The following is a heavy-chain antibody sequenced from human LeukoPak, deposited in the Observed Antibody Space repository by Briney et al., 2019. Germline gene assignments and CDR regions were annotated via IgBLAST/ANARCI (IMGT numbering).Heavy chain of an antibody. CDR3: ATTPPRWLRQLGFDY. Sequence: ASVEVSCKVSGYTLTELSMHWVRQAPGKGLEWMGGFDPEDGETIYAQKFQGRVTMTEDTSTDTAYMELSSLRSEDTAVYYCATTPPRWLRQLGFDYWGQGTLVTVSS. V-gene: IGHV1-24*01. CDR1: GYTLTELS. D-gene: IGHD5-24*01. J-gene: IGHJ4*02. CDR2: FDPEDGET.